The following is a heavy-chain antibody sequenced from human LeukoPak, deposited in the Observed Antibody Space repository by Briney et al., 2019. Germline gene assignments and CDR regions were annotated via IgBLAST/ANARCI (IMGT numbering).Heavy chain of an antibody. V-gene: IGHV3-21*01. CDR3: SIGYEYYCSGSYIDY. J-gene: IGHJ4*02. Sequence: GGSLRLSCAASRVTFSGYSMNWVRQAPGKGLEWVSSISSSSSYIYYADSVKGRFTISRDKAKKSLYMQMKSLRAEHTAVYYCSIGYEYYCSGSYIDYWGQGTLVTVSS. CDR1: RVTFSGYS. CDR2: ISSSSSYI. D-gene: IGHD3-10*01.